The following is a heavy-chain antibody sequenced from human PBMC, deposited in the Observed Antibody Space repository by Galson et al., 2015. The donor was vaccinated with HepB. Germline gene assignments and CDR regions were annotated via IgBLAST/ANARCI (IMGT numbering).Heavy chain of an antibody. CDR1: GYTFTSYA. CDR2: INAGNGNT. CDR3: ARDIGDYLTYDY. D-gene: IGHD4-17*01. Sequence: SVKVSCKASGYTFTSYAMHWVRQAPGQRLEWMGWINAGNGNTKYSQKFQGRVTITRDTSASTAYMELSSLRSEDTAVYYCARDIGDYLTYDYWGQGTLVTVSS. V-gene: IGHV1-3*01. J-gene: IGHJ4*02.